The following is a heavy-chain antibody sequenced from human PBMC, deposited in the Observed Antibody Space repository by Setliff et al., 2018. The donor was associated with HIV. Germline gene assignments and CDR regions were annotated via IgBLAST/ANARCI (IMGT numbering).Heavy chain of an antibody. CDR2: VYYSGRT. CDR3: ARGSSILTGYNWFDP. J-gene: IGHJ5*02. V-gene: IGHV4-31*03. D-gene: IGHD3-9*01. CDR1: GGSISSGGYY. Sequence: NPSETLSLTCSVAGGSISSGGYYWSWLRQHPGKGLEWIGYVYYSGRTYYNPSLKSRLTISLDTSKNQFSLKLISVTGADTAIYYCARGSSILTGYNWFDPWGQGTRVPSP.